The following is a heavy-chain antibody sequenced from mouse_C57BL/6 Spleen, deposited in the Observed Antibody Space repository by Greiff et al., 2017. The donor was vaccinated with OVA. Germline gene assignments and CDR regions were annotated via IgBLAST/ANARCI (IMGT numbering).Heavy chain of an antibody. V-gene: IGHV1-85*01. CDR2: IYPRDGST. D-gene: IGHD2-4*01. Sequence: QVQLQQSGPELVKPGASVKLSCKASGYTFTSYDINWVKQRPGQGLEWIGWIYPRDGSTKYNEKFKGKATLTVDTSSSTAYMELHSLTSEDSAVYFCAKRNYYDFFAYWGQGTLVTVSA. CDR1: GYTFTSYD. J-gene: IGHJ3*01. CDR3: AKRNYYDFFAY.